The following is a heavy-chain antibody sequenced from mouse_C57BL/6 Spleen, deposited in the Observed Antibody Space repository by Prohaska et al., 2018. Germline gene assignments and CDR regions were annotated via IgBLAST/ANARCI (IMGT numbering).Heavy chain of an antibody. CDR1: GFTFSGFW. D-gene: IGHD2-1*01. Sequence: EVQLLETGGGLVQPGGSRGLSCEGSGFTFSGFWMSWVRQTPGKTLEWIGDINSDGIAINYAPSIKDRFTSFRDNDKSTLYLQMSNVRSEDTATYFCMRYGNYWYFDVWGTGTTVTVSS. V-gene: IGHV11-2*01. CDR3: MRYGNYWYFDV. CDR2: INSDGIAI. J-gene: IGHJ1*03.